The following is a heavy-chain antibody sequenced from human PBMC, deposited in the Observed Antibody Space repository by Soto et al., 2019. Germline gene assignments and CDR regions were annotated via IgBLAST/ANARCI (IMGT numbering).Heavy chain of an antibody. CDR2: IIPILGIA. V-gene: IGHV1-69*02. D-gene: IGHD6-19*01. CDR3: ARNRKEEAVAGRDYFDY. J-gene: IGHJ4*02. CDR1: GGTFSSYT. Sequence: QVQLVQAGAEVKKPGSSVKVSCKASGGTFSSYTISWVRQAPGQGLEWMGRIIPILGIANYAQKFQGRVTITADKSTSTACMVGSTLRSEDTAVYYSARNRKEEAVAGRDYFDYWGQGTLVTVSS.